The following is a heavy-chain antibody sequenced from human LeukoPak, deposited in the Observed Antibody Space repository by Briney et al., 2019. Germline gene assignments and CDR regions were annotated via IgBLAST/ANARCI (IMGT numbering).Heavy chain of an antibody. J-gene: IGHJ1*01. V-gene: IGHV1-18*01. D-gene: IGHD6-13*01. Sequence: ASVKVSCKASGGTFSSYTISWVRQAPGQGLEWMGWISAYNGNTNYAQKLQGRVTMTTDTSTSTAYMELRSLRSDDTAVYYCARVPYSSPEYFQHWGQGTLVTVSS. CDR3: ARVPYSSPEYFQH. CDR2: ISAYNGNT. CDR1: GGTFSSYT.